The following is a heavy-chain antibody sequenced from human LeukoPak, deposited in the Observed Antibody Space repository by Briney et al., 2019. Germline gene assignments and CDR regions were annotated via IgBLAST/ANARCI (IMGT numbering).Heavy chain of an antibody. D-gene: IGHD3-10*01. CDR3: AKAGASGSGPIDS. CDR1: GFIFRTYA. Sequence: GGSLRLSCAASGFIFRTYAMNWVRQAPGKGLEWVAFISYNGTDKYADSVKGRFTISRDNSKNTLYLEMNRLRPEDTALYYCAKAGASGSGPIDSWGQGTPVIVSS. CDR2: ISYNGTDK. J-gene: IGHJ4*02. V-gene: IGHV3-30*02.